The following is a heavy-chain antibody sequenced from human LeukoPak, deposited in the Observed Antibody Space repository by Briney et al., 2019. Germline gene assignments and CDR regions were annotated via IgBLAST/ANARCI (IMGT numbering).Heavy chain of an antibody. CDR1: GGTFSSYA. Sequence: ASVKVSCKASGGTFSSYAISWVRQAPGQGLEWMGGIIPIFGTANYAQKFRGRVTITADKSTSTAYMELSSLRSEDTAVYYCARGLTLYAFDIWGQGTMVTVSS. CDR3: ARGLTLYAFDI. J-gene: IGHJ3*02. D-gene: IGHD4/OR15-4a*01. CDR2: IIPIFGTA. V-gene: IGHV1-69*06.